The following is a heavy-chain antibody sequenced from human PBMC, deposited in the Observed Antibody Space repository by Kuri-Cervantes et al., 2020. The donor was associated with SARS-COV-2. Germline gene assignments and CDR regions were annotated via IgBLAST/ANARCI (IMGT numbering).Heavy chain of an antibody. J-gene: IGHJ3*02. D-gene: IGHD6-6*01. CDR3: ARATSLVPTFDI. CDR1: GYSISSGYY. V-gene: IGHV4-38-2*01. CDR2: IYHSGST. Sequence: GSLRLSCAVSGYSISSGYYWGWIRQPPGKGLEWIGSIYHSGSTYYNPSLKSRVTISVDTSKNQFSLKLSSVTAADTAMYYCARATSLVPTFDIWGQGTKVTGSS.